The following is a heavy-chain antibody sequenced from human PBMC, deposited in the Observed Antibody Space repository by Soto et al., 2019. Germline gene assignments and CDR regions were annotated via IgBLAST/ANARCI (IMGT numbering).Heavy chain of an antibody. J-gene: IGHJ5*02. Sequence: PGGSLRLSCAASGFTFSTYGMNWVRQAPGKGLEWLSSISDSGHYIYYADSVKGRFTISRDNAKNSLFLQMNSLRGEDTAVYYYARSGLALPYSASHWFDPWGHGTLVSVSS. V-gene: IGHV3-21*01. CDR3: ARSGLALPYSASHWFDP. CDR2: ISDSGHYI. CDR1: GFTFSTYG. D-gene: IGHD3-22*01.